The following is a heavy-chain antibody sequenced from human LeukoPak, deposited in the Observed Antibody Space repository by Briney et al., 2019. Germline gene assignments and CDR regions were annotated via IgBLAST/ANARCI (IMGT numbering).Heavy chain of an antibody. J-gene: IGHJ5*02. CDR2: MNPNGGNT. Sequence: GASVKVSCKASGYTFTSYDINWVRQATGQGLEWMGWMNPNGGNTGYAQKFQGRVTMTRNTSISTAYMELSSLRSEDTAVYYCAKRTGTRWGPWFDPWGQGTLVTVSS. V-gene: IGHV1-8*01. CDR1: GYTFTSYD. CDR3: AKRTGTRWGPWFDP. D-gene: IGHD1-7*01.